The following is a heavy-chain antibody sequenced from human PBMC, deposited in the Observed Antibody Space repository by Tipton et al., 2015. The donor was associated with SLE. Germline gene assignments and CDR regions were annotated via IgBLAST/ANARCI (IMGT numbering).Heavy chain of an antibody. Sequence: TLSLTCTVSGGSISSGGYYWSWVRQHPGKGLEWIGYIYYSGSTYYNPSLKSRVTISVDTSKNQFSLKLSSVTAADTAVYYCARGAKGAFDIWGQGTMVTVSS. CDR3: ARGAKGAFDI. V-gene: IGHV4-31*03. CDR2: IYYSGST. J-gene: IGHJ3*02. CDR1: GGSISSGGYY.